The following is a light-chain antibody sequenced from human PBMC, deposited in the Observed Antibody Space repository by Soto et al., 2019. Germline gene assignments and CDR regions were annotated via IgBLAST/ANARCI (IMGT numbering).Light chain of an antibody. CDR3: QQRSNWPLT. Sequence: EIVLTQSPVTLSLSPGERATLSCRASQSVSSYLAWYQQRPGQAPRLLIYDAFNRATGIPARISGSGSGTDFTLTISSLEPEDFAVYYCQQRSNWPLTFGGGTKVEIK. CDR1: QSVSSY. V-gene: IGKV3-11*01. J-gene: IGKJ4*01. CDR2: DAF.